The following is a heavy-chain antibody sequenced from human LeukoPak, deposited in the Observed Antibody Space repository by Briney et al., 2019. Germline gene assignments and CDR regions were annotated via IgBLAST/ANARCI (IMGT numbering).Heavy chain of an antibody. D-gene: IGHD3-10*01. CDR1: GFTFSSYS. V-gene: IGHV3-21*01. CDR3: ARGHGSGSYFQTPFDY. J-gene: IGHJ4*02. CDR2: ISSSSSYI. Sequence: GGSLRLSCAASGFTFSSYSMNWVRQAPGKGLEWVSTISSSSSYIYYADSVKGRFTISRDNAKNSLYLQMNSLRAEDTALYYCARGHGSGSYFQTPFDYWGQGTLVTVSS.